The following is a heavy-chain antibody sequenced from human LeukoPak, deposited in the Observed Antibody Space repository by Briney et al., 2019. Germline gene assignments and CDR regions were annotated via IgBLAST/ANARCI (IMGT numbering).Heavy chain of an antibody. CDR1: GYTFTSYD. CDR3: ASRGFRTYYYDISGLGPQDYYYYFGMDV. D-gene: IGHD3-22*01. V-gene: IGHV1-8*01. Sequence: ASVKVSCKASGYTFTSYDLNWVRQATGQGLEWMGWMNPNSGNTGYAQKFQGRVTMTRNTSISTAYMELSSLRSEDTAVYYCASRGFRTYYYDISGLGPQDYYYYFGMDVWGQGTTVTVSS. J-gene: IGHJ6*02. CDR2: MNPNSGNT.